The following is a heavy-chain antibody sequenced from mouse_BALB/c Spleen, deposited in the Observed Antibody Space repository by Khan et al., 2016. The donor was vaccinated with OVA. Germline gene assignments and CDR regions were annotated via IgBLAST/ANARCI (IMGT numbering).Heavy chain of an antibody. V-gene: IGHV5-6-4*01. CDR3: TRDCNYAHWFFDV. Sequence: EVELVESGGGLVKPGGSLKLSCAASGFTFSSYTLSWVRQTPEKRLEWVATISSGATYTYYPDSVKGRFTISRDNAKNTLYLQMSSLKSEDTAIYYCTRDCNYAHWFFDVWGAGTTVTVSS. J-gene: IGHJ1*01. CDR2: ISSGATYT. D-gene: IGHD2-1*01. CDR1: GFTFSSYT.